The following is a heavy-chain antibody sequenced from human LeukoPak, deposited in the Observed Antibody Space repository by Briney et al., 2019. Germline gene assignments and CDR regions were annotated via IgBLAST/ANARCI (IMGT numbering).Heavy chain of an antibody. CDR1: ALTVSNNY. V-gene: IGHV3-66*01. Sequence: GGSLRLSCAASALTVSNNYMTWVRQAPGKGLEWVSFIYSAGSTDYADSVKGRFTISRDVSRNTVYPQMNSLRAEDTAVYYCARAVFMLRGAGYFDYWGQGALVTVSS. J-gene: IGHJ4*02. CDR3: ARAVFMLRGAGYFDY. D-gene: IGHD3-10*01. CDR2: IYSAGST.